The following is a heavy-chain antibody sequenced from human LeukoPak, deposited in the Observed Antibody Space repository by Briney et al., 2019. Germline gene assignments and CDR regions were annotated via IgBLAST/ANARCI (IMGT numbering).Heavy chain of an antibody. Sequence: PSHTLSLTCTVSGRSISSGSYYWRWIRQPAGKGLEWIGRIYTSGSTNYNPSLKSRVTISVDTSKNQFSLKLSSVTAADTAVYYCSALEWLSERVDYWGQGTLVTVSS. J-gene: IGHJ4*02. D-gene: IGHD3-3*01. CDR3: SALEWLSERVDY. CDR1: GRSISSGSYY. CDR2: IYTSGST. V-gene: IGHV4-61*02.